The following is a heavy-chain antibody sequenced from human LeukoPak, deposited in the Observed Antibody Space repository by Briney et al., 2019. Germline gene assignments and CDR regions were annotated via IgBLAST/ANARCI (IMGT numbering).Heavy chain of an antibody. V-gene: IGHV4-39*01. CDR2: VSYSGRT. CDR3: ARHSSASYYHGSGSYYNVN. CDR1: GGSNSSSNYY. Sequence: SETLSLTCTVSGGSNSSSNYYWGWIRQPPGKGLEWIGSVSYSGRTYYDPSLKGRVTISVDTSKHQFSLKLRSVTAADTAVYYCARHSSASYYHGSGSYYNVNWGQGTLVTVSS. D-gene: IGHD3-10*01. J-gene: IGHJ4*02.